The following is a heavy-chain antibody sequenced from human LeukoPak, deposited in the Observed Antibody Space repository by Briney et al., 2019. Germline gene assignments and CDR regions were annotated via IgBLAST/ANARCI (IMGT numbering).Heavy chain of an antibody. CDR2: IWYDGGNK. V-gene: IGHV3-33*01. CDR3: ARGWLRYFDWLSPLDY. Sequence: GGPLRLSCAASGFTFSSYGMHWVRQAPGKGLEWVAVIWYDGGNKYYADSVKGRFTISRDNSKNTLYLQMNSLRAEDTAVYYCARGWLRYFDWLSPLDYWGQGTLVTVSS. CDR1: GFTFSSYG. D-gene: IGHD3-9*01. J-gene: IGHJ4*02.